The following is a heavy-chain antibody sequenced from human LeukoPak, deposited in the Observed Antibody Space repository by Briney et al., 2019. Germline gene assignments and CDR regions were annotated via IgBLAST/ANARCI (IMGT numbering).Heavy chain of an antibody. J-gene: IGHJ6*03. CDR1: GFSFSRND. CDR3: ARSGVVTNSTDFTDYYCIDV. CDR2: IGSAGDT. D-gene: IGHD3-22*01. Sequence: PGGSLRLSCAAPGFSFSRNDMHWVRQPTGKRLEWVSRIGSAGDTYNAGSVKGRFTISRGNANNSLYLHMNGLRAGDTAVHYCARSGVVTNSTDFTDYYCIDVWGKGTTVTVSS. V-gene: IGHV3-13*01.